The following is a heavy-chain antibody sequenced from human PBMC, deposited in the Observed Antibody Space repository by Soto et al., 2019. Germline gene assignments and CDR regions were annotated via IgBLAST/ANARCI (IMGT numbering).Heavy chain of an antibody. J-gene: IGHJ4*02. CDR2: ISVSGSVI. CDR1: GFSLIVYY. Sequence: PGGSRRLSCAPSGFSLIVYYMTWIRQAPGRGLEWLACISVSGSVIFYADSMRGRFTIARYSAKNSLYLQMNSQRNDDTAVYYCAREEAVGALSGARGRGIRVGVSS. D-gene: IGHD3-9*01. V-gene: IGHV3-11*01. CDR3: AREEAVGALSGA.